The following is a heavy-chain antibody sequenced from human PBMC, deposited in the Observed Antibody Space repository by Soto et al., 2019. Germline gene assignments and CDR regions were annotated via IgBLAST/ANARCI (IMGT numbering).Heavy chain of an antibody. Sequence: EVQLVESGGGLVQPGESLRLSCAASGFTFSSYWMHWVRQAPGKGLVWVSRINSDGSSTSYAGSVKGRFTISRENAKNTLYLQMNSLRAEDTAVYYCVRTSLVVAAATREDYWGQGTLVPVSS. CDR1: GFTFSSYW. V-gene: IGHV3-74*01. CDR3: VRTSLVVAAATREDY. J-gene: IGHJ4*02. D-gene: IGHD2-15*01. CDR2: INSDGSST.